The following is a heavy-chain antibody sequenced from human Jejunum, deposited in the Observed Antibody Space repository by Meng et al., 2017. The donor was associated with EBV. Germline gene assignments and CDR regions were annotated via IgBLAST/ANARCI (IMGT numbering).Heavy chain of an antibody. CDR2: ITHGGSNQ. CDR3: ARIGKEWVFRVFFDH. J-gene: IGHJ4*02. V-gene: IGHV3-30-3*01. D-gene: IGHD3-10*02. Sequence: QVQLVGSWGGVAQPGRSLRCSCAASGFSFSREWVAVITHGGSNQYSADSVKGRFTISRYNSKNTVYLQMNSLRVEDTAVYYCARIGKEWVFRVFFDHWGLGSLVTVSS. CDR1: GFSFSR.